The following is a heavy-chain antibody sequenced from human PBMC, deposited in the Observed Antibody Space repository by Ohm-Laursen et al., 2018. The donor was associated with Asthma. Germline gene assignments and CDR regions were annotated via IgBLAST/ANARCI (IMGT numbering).Heavy chain of an antibody. V-gene: IGHV3-30-3*01. CDR1: GFTFSSHA. J-gene: IGHJ4*02. Sequence: SLRLSCAASGFTFSSHAMSWVRQAPGKGLEWVAVISYDGSNKYYADSVKGRFTISRDNSKNTLYLQMNSLRAEDTAVYYCARALRDFDYWGQGTLVTVSS. CDR2: ISYDGSNK. D-gene: IGHD5-12*01. CDR3: ARALRDFDY.